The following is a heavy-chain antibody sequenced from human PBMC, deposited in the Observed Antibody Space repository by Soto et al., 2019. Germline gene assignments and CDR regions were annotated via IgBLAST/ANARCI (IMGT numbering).Heavy chain of an antibody. CDR3: ASSRGIAARGAFDI. J-gene: IGHJ3*02. CDR2: IYYSGST. CDR1: GGSISSSSHY. Sequence: PSETLSLTCTVSGGSISSSSHYWGWIRQPPGKGLEWIGSIYYSGSTYYNPSLKSRVTISVDTSKNQFSLKLSSVTAADTAVYYCASSRGIAARGAFDIWGQGXMVTVSS. D-gene: IGHD6-6*01. V-gene: IGHV4-39*01.